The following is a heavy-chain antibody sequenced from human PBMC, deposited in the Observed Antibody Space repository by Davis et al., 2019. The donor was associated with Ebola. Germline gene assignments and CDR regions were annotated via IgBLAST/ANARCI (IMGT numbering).Heavy chain of an antibody. J-gene: IGHJ2*01. V-gene: IGHV3-7*01. Sequence: PGGSLRLSCAASGFTFSSYWMSWVRQAPGKGLEWVANIKQDGSEKYYVDSVKGRFTISRDNAKNSLYLQMNSLRAEDTAVYYCARGYSYGPDWYFDLWGRGTLVTVSS. CDR1: GFTFSSYW. CDR2: IKQDGSEK. D-gene: IGHD5-18*01. CDR3: ARGYSYGPDWYFDL.